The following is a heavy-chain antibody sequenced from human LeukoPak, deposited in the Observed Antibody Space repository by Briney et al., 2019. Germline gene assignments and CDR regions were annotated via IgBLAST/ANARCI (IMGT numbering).Heavy chain of an antibody. V-gene: IGHV4-59*01. Sequence: PSETLSLTCTVSGGSIRSYYWSWIRQPPGKGLEWIGYISYNGNTHYNPSLKSRLTISLDTSKNQFSLKLSSVTTADTAVYYCARDDIRLHGMDVWGQETTVTVSS. CDR3: ARDDIRLHGMDV. CDR2: ISYNGNT. J-gene: IGHJ6*02. CDR1: GGSIRSYY.